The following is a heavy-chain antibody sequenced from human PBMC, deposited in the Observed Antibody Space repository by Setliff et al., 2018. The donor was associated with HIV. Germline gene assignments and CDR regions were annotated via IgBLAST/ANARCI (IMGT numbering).Heavy chain of an antibody. Sequence: GGSLRLSCAASGFTFSDYYMTWIRQAPGKGLEWVSFISSSATYTTYADSVEGRFTISRDNAKNSLYLQMDSLRVEDTTVYYCTRKLAPGHGMDVWGQGTTVTVSS. CDR3: TRKLAPGHGMDV. D-gene: IGHD3-3*02. CDR2: ISSSATYT. V-gene: IGHV3-11*06. CDR1: GFTFSDYY. J-gene: IGHJ6*02.